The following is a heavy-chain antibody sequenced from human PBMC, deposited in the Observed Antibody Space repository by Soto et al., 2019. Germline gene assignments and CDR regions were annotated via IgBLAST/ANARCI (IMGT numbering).Heavy chain of an antibody. V-gene: IGHV4-30-4*01. CDR2: IYYSGST. D-gene: IGHD3-16*02. Sequence: QVQLQESGPGLVKPSQTLSLTCTVSGGSISSGDYYWSWIRQPPGKGLEWIGYIYYSGSTYYNPSFKSRINISADTSKNQFSLKLSSVTAADTAVYYCARATRYDYVWGSYRNYYGMDVWGQGTTVTVSS. CDR1: GGSISSGDYY. J-gene: IGHJ6*02. CDR3: ARATRYDYVWGSYRNYYGMDV.